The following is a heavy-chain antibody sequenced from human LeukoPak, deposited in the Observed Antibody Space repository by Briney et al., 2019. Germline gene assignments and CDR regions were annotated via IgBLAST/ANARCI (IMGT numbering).Heavy chain of an antibody. CDR1: GFRFSNYW. Sequence: PGGSLRLSCAAAGFRFSNYWMRWVRQAPEEGLEWLARIKTDGSETYYVDSVKGRFTISRDNAKSSLYLQMNSLRVEDTAVYHCVRFGPDHDMGLWGQGTLVTVSS. J-gene: IGHJ4*02. V-gene: IGHV3-7*01. D-gene: IGHD3-9*01. CDR3: VRFGPDHDMGL. CDR2: IKTDGSET.